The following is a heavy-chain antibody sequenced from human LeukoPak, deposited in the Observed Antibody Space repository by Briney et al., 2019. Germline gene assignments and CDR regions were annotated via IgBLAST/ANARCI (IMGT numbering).Heavy chain of an antibody. D-gene: IGHD5-24*01. CDR2: ISAYNGNT. Sequence: ASVKVSCKASGYTFTSYGISWVRQAPGQGLEWMGWISAYNGNTNYAQKLQGRVTMTTDTSTSTAYMELRSLRSDDTAVYYCAREVIGEIAVSNDYWGQGTLVTVSS. J-gene: IGHJ4*02. CDR1: GYTFTSYG. CDR3: AREVIGEIAVSNDY. V-gene: IGHV1-18*04.